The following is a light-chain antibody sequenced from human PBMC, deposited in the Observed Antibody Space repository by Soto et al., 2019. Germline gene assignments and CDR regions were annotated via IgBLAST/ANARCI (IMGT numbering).Light chain of an antibody. CDR2: DVI. CDR3: SSFGGSDNVL. Sequence: QSALTQPPSASGSPGQSVTISCTGTSSDVGGYNYVSWFQQHPGKAPKLMIYDVIKRPSGVPGRFSGSKSGNTASLTVSGLQAEDEADYYCSSFGGSDNVLFGGGTKVTVL. V-gene: IGLV2-8*01. J-gene: IGLJ2*01. CDR1: SSDVGGYNY.